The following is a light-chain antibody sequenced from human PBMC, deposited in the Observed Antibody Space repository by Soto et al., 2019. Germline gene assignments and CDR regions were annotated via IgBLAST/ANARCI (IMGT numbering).Light chain of an antibody. J-gene: IGKJ2*01. CDR2: DTS. CDR3: QVRTDWPPFMYY. CDR1: QSVDTF. V-gene: IGKV3-11*01. Sequence: EIVLTQSPATLSLSPGERATLSCRASQSVDTFLAWYQQKPGRTPRLLIYDTSNRATGIPPRFSGTGSGTDFTLTISRLEPEDFAVYYCQVRTDWPPFMYYFGQGNKLEVK.